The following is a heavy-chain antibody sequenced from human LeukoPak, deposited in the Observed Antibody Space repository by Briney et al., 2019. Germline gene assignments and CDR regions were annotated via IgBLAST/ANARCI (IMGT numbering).Heavy chain of an antibody. D-gene: IGHD6-13*01. J-gene: IGHJ4*02. Sequence: PGGSLRLSCVASKFTFSSYQMSWVRQAPGKGLEWVANIKRGGSEEYYVDSVKGRFTISRDNAKNSLYLQMNSLRAEDTAVYYCARRGGYSSSWYPYYFDYWGQGTLVTVSS. CDR3: ARRGGYSSSWYPYYFDY. CDR2: IKRGGSEE. CDR1: KFTFSSYQ. V-gene: IGHV3-7*02.